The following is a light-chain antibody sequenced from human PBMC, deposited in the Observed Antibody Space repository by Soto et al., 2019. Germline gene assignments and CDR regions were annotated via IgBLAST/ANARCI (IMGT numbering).Light chain of an antibody. J-gene: IGLJ2*01. Sequence: QSVLTQPPSASGSPGQSVTISCTGTSSDVGGYNFVSWYQQHPGKAPQLMIYEVSKRPSWVPDRFSGSKSGNTASLTVSGLLTEDEADYYCSSYAGSNNHVLFGGGTKVTVL. V-gene: IGLV2-8*01. CDR2: EVS. CDR3: SSYAGSNNHVL. CDR1: SSDVGGYNF.